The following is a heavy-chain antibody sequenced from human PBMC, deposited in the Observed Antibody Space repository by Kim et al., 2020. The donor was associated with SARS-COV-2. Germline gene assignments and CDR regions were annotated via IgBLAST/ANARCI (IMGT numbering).Heavy chain of an antibody. V-gene: IGHV3-33*01. Sequence: GGSLRLSCAASGFTFSSYGMHWVRQAPGKGLEWVAVIWYDGSNKYYADSVKGRFTISRDNSKNTLYLQMNSLRAEDTAVYYCATSDEDSSGFDYWGQGTLGTVSS. CDR2: IWYDGSNK. J-gene: IGHJ4*02. CDR1: GFTFSSYG. CDR3: ATSDEDSSGFDY. D-gene: IGHD6-19*01.